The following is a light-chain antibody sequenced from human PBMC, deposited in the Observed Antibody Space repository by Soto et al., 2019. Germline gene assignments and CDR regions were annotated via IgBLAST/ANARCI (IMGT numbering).Light chain of an antibody. Sequence: QSVLTQPRSVSGSPGQSVTISCTGTSSDVGDYNYVSWYQQHPGKAPKFIIYEVSKWPSGVPDRFSGSKSGNTASLTISGLQAEDEADYYCCSYAGTYTVVFGGGTKVTVL. CDR1: SSDVGDYNY. CDR3: CSYAGTYTVV. CDR2: EVS. V-gene: IGLV2-11*01. J-gene: IGLJ2*01.